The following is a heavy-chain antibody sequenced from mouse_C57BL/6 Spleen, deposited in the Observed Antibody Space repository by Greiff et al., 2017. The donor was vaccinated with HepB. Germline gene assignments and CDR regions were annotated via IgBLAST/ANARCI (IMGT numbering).Heavy chain of an antibody. CDR3: AGVDATVGGNVYWYFDV. D-gene: IGHD1-1*01. CDR1: GYTFTDYY. CDR2: IYPGSGNT. V-gene: IGHV1-76*01. J-gene: IGHJ1*03. Sequence: VQLQESGAELVRPGASVKLSCKASGYTFTDYYINWVKQRPGQGLEWIARIYPGSGNTYYNEKFKGKATLTAEKSSSTAYMQLSSLTSVDSAVYVCAGVDATVGGNVYWYFDVWGTGTTVTVSS.